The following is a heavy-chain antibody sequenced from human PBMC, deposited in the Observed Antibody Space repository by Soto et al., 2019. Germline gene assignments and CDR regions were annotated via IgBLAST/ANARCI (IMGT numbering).Heavy chain of an antibody. J-gene: IGHJ5*02. Sequence: SETLSLTCTVSGGSISTYYWNWIRQSPGKGLEWIGHIYDSGSTNYNPSLRSRVTISADTSKNQFSLKLSSVTAADTAVYYCARDGSGRYFNWFDPWGQGTLVTVSS. D-gene: IGHD3-10*01. V-gene: IGHV4-59*01. CDR1: GGSISTYY. CDR2: IYDSGST. CDR3: ARDGSGRYFNWFDP.